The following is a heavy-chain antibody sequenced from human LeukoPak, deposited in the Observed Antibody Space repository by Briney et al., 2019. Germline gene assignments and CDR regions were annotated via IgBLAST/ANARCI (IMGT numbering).Heavy chain of an antibody. CDR2: ISSSSSYI. J-gene: IGHJ4*02. V-gene: IGHV3-21*04. CDR1: GFTFSSYS. CDR3: AKGSASFFDY. D-gene: IGHD5-18*01. Sequence: PGGSLRLSCAASGFTFSSYSMNWVRQAPGKGLEWVSSISSSSSYIYYADSVKGRFTISRDNAKNSLYLQMNSLRAEDTALYYCAKGSASFFDYWGQGTLVTVSS.